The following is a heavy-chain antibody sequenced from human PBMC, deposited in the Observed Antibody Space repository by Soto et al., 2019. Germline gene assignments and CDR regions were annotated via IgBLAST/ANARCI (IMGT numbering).Heavy chain of an antibody. CDR3: AREPVNYYGSWTYGMDV. CDR1: GLTLSRFA. Sequence: QVQLVESGGGVVQPGRSLRLSCAASGLTLSRFAMHWVRQAPGKGLEWVAVIGYDGSNKDYADSVKGRFTISRDNSKNTLYLQMNSLRPEDTAVYYCAREPVNYYGSWTYGMDVWGQGNTVTVSS. J-gene: IGHJ6*02. V-gene: IGHV3-30-3*01. D-gene: IGHD3-10*01. CDR2: IGYDGSNK.